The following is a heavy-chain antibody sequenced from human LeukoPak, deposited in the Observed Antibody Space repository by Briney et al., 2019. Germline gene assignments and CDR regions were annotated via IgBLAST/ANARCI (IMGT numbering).Heavy chain of an antibody. V-gene: IGHV1-3*01. CDR3: ARVVVSFGEFYDY. J-gene: IGHJ4*02. D-gene: IGHD3-10*01. Sequence: ASVKVSCKASGYTFTGYYMHWVRQAPGQRLEWMGWINAGNGNTKYSQKFQGRVTITRDTSASTAYMELSSLRSEDTAVYYCARVVVSFGEFYDYWGQGTLVTVSS. CDR1: GYTFTGYY. CDR2: INAGNGNT.